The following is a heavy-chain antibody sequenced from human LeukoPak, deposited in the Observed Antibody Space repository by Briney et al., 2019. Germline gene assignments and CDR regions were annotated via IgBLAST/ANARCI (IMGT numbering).Heavy chain of an antibody. CDR2: IYYSGST. CDR3: ARVSSSWYQDWYFDL. Sequence: SETLSLTCTVSGGSISSSRYYWAWIRQPPGKGLEWIGSIYYSGSTYYNPSLKSRVTMSVDMSKNQFSLKLSSMIAADTAVYYCARVSSSWYQDWYFDLWGRGTLVTVPS. V-gene: IGHV4-39*07. CDR1: GGSISSSRYY. J-gene: IGHJ2*01. D-gene: IGHD6-13*01.